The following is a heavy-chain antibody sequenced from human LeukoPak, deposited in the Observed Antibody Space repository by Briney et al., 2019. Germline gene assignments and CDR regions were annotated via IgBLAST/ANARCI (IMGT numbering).Heavy chain of an antibody. CDR2: IIPIFGTA. CDR1: GGTFSSHA. J-gene: IGHJ4*02. D-gene: IGHD5-24*01. CDR3: AGNPDGYNDY. Sequence: ASVKVSCTASGGTFSSHAISWVRQAPGQGLEWMGGIIPIFGTANYAQKFQGRVTITADESTSTAYMELSSLRSEDTAVYYCAGNPDGYNDYWGQGTLVTVSS. V-gene: IGHV1-69*13.